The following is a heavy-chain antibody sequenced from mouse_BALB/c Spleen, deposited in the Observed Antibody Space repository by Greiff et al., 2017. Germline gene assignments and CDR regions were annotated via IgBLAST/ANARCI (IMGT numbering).Heavy chain of an antibody. Sequence: VQLQQSGPELVKPGASVKMSCKASGYTFTSYVMHWVKQKPGQGLEWIGYINPYNDGTKYNEKFKGKATLTSDKSSSTAYMELSSLTSEDSAVYYCARTYGTSYGYFDYWGQGTTLTVSS. V-gene: IGHV1-14*01. J-gene: IGHJ2*01. CDR2: INPYNDGT. D-gene: IGHD1-1*01. CDR3: ARTYGTSYGYFDY. CDR1: GYTFTSYV.